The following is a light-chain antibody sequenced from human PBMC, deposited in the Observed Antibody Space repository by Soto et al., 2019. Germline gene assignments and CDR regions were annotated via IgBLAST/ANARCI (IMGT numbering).Light chain of an antibody. J-gene: IGLJ3*02. CDR2: DVT. V-gene: IGLV2-14*01. CDR1: SSDIGGYNY. CDR3: CSHTTSGTLWV. Sequence: QSALTQPASVSGSPGQSITISCIGTSSDIGGYNYVSWYQQYPGKAPKLMVYDVTDRPSGVSSRFSSSKSGNTASLTISGLQAEDEADYYCCSHTTSGTLWVFGGGTKLTVL.